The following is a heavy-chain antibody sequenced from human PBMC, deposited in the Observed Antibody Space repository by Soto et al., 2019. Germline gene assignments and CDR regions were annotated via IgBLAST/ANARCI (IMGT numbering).Heavy chain of an antibody. D-gene: IGHD6-6*01. CDR1: GGSVSSGSYY. CDR2: IYYSGST. Sequence: PSETLSLTCTVCGGSVSSGSYYWSWIRQPPGKGLEWIGYIYYSGSTNYKPSLKSRVTISVDTSKNQFSLKLSSVTAADTAVYYCAKGDSGIAARTRGWFDPWGQGNLVTVSS. J-gene: IGHJ5*02. CDR3: AKGDSGIAARTRGWFDP. V-gene: IGHV4-61*01.